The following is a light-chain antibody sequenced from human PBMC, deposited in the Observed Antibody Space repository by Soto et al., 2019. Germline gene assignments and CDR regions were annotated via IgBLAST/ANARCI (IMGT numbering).Light chain of an antibody. V-gene: IGKV3-11*01. Sequence: EIVLTQSPATLSLSPGERATLSCRASQSVSSYLAWYQQKPGQAPRLLVYDASNRATGIPARFSGSGSGADFTLTISSLEPEDSAVYYCQQRSNRLTFGGGTKV. CDR2: DAS. J-gene: IGKJ4*01. CDR1: QSVSSY. CDR3: QQRSNRLT.